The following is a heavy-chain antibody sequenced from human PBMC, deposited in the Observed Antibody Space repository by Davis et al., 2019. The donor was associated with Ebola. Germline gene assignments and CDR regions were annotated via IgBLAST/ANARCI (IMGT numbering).Heavy chain of an antibody. Sequence: GESLKISCAASGFTFSSYSMNWVRQAPGKGLEWVAVISYDGSNKYYADSVKGRFTISRDNSKNTMYLQMNSLRAEDTAVYYCAKDIKYASFSYYYYGMDVWGQGTTVTVSS. V-gene: IGHV3-30*18. CDR2: ISYDGSNK. CDR1: GFTFSSYS. J-gene: IGHJ6*02. D-gene: IGHD2-2*01. CDR3: AKDIKYASFSYYYYGMDV.